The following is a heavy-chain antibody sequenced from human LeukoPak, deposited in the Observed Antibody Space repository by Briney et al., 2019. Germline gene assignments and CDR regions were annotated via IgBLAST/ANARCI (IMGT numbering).Heavy chain of an antibody. J-gene: IGHJ4*02. D-gene: IGHD6-6*01. V-gene: IGHV2-5*02. CDR1: GFSLRTGGGG. Sequence: RVSGPALIKPTRTLTLTCTFSGFSLRTGGGGVGWIRQPPGKALEWLPLLSWDEVKRYSPALKSRLTSTKDSSKNQVVLTMTNMDPVDTATYYCAHSGGIAARFFDYWGQGTLVTVSS. CDR2: LSWDEVK. CDR3: AHSGGIAARFFDY.